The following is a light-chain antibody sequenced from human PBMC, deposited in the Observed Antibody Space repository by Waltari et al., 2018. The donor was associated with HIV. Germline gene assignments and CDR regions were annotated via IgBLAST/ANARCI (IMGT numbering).Light chain of an antibody. J-gene: IGLJ2*01. CDR3: ATWDISLSAVV. Sequence: QAGLTQPPSVSQGMRPTATLTCTGNSNNVGNQGAAWLQQHQGHPPKLLSYRDNKRPSGISERFSASRSGNTASLTITGVQPEDEADYFCATWDISLSAVVFGGGTTLTVL. CDR1: SNNVGNQG. V-gene: IGLV10-54*04. CDR2: RDN.